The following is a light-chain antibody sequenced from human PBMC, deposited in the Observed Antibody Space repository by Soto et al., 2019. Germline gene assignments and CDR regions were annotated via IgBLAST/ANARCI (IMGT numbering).Light chain of an antibody. V-gene: IGKV1-5*03. CDR2: KAS. J-gene: IGKJ1*01. Sequence: GDRVTITCRASQSIDSWLAWYQHKPGKAPKLLIFKASTLESGVPSRFSGSGSGTEFTLTISSLQPDDFATYYCQQYNSYSRTVGQGTKVEIK. CDR1: QSIDSW. CDR3: QQYNSYSRT.